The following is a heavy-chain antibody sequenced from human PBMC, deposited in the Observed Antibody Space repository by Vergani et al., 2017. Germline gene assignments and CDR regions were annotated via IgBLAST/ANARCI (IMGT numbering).Heavy chain of an antibody. Sequence: EVQLVESGGGLVQPGGSLRLSCGASRFTFSTYWMSWVRQAPGKGLEWVANIKQDGSEKDYVDSVKGRFTVSRDNAKNSLYLQMNSLRAEDTAVYYCAREGPLYNWNHFDYWGQGTLVTVSS. J-gene: IGHJ4*02. D-gene: IGHD1-1*01. CDR1: RFTFSTYW. CDR2: IKQDGSEK. CDR3: AREGPLYNWNHFDY. V-gene: IGHV3-7*01.